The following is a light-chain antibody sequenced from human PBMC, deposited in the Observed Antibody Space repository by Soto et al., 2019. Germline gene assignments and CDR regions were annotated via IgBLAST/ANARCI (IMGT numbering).Light chain of an antibody. Sequence: EIVLTQSPGTLSLSPWERATLSCRASQSVPSDWLAWYRHKPGQAPRLLIYGASSRATGVPDRVSGSGSVTDFTLTINRLEPEDFAVYYCQQYGNFPYTFGQGTKLEIK. CDR1: QSVPSDW. CDR2: GAS. CDR3: QQYGNFPYT. V-gene: IGKV3-20*01. J-gene: IGKJ2*01.